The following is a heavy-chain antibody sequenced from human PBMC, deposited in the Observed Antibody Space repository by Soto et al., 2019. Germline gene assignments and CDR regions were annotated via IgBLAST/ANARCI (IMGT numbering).Heavy chain of an antibody. J-gene: IGHJ4*02. CDR3: ARGANGYYYFDY. D-gene: IGHD5-18*01. V-gene: IGHV3-74*01. CDR1: GFSLSDYW. Sequence: EVQLVESGGGLVQPGGSLRLSCAASGFSLSDYWMHWVRQAPGEGLVWLSRITRDGSSTNYADSVKGRFTISRDNAKNTLYLQLNSLRGEDTAVYYCARGANGYYYFDYWGQGTLGTVSS. CDR2: ITRDGSST.